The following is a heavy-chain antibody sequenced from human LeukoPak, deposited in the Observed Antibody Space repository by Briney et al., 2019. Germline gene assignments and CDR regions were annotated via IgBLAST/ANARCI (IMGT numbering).Heavy chain of an antibody. Sequence: PGGSLRLSCAASGFTFRSHGMHWVRQAPGKGLEWAAVISYDGSKKDYADSVKGRFTISRDSSKNTVYLQMNSLRTEDTAFYYCARDLSGSYSVDYWGQGTLVTVSS. CDR1: GFTFRSHG. J-gene: IGHJ4*02. CDR2: ISYDGSKK. D-gene: IGHD3-10*01. CDR3: ARDLSGSYSVDY. V-gene: IGHV3-30-3*01.